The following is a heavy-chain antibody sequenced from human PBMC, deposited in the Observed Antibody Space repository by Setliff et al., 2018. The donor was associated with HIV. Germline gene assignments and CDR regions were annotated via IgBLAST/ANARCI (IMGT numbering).Heavy chain of an antibody. CDR2: ISSSGSTI. CDR1: GGSINSRSYF. V-gene: IGHV3-11*04. D-gene: IGHD3-10*01. J-gene: IGHJ4*02. CDR3: ATDLLWFGERGFDY. Sequence: LSLTCTVSGGSINSRSYFWAWIRPPPGKGLEWVSYISSSGSTIYYADSVKGRFTISRDNAKNSLYLQMNSLRVEDTAVYYCATDLLWFGERGFDYWGQGTLVTVSS.